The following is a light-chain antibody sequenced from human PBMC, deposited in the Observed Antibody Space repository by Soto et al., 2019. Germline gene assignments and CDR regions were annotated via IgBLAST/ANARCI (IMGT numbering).Light chain of an antibody. CDR3: QQYNNWPWT. CDR1: QSVSSN. Sequence: EIVMTQSPATLSVSPGERATISCRASQSVSSNLAWYQQKPGQAPRLLIYGASTRATGIPARFSGSGSGTEFTLTISSLQSEDFAVYYCQQYNNWPWTFGPGTKVDIK. CDR2: GAS. J-gene: IGKJ3*01. V-gene: IGKV3-15*01.